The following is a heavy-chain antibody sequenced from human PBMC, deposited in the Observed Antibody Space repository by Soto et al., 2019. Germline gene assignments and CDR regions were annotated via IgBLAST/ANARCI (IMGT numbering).Heavy chain of an antibody. J-gene: IGHJ6*02. Sequence: PGESLKISCKGSGYSFTSYWIGWVRQMPGKGLEWVGIIYPGDSDTRYSPSFQGQVTISADKSISTAYLQWSSLKASDTAMYYCARQGSKVAWLRFGTPRLPGMDVWGQGTTVTVSS. V-gene: IGHV5-51*01. D-gene: IGHD5-12*01. CDR2: IYPGDSDT. CDR1: GYSFTSYW. CDR3: ARQGSKVAWLRFGTPRLPGMDV.